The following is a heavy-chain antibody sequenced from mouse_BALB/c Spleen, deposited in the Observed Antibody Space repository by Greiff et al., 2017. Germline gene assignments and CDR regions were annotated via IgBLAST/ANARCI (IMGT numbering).Heavy chain of an antibody. CDR2: IRSKSNNYAT. V-gene: IGHV10-1*02. CDR3: VRRWFDY. D-gene: IGHD2-3*01. Sequence: GGGLVQPKGSLKLSCAASGFTFNTYAMNWVRQAPGKGLEWVARIRSKSNNYATYYADSVKDRFTISRDDSQSMLHLQMNNLKTEDTAMYYCVRRWFDYWGQGTTLTVSS. J-gene: IGHJ2*01. CDR1: GFTFNTYA.